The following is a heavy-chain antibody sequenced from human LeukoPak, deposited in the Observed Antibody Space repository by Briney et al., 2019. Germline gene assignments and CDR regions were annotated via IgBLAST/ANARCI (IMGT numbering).Heavy chain of an antibody. Sequence: GGSLRLSCAASGFTVSSNYMSWVRQAPGKGLEWVSVIYSGGRTYYAESVKGRFTISRDISKNTLHLQMNSLTAEDTAVYYCARDLCSGGSCYKYWGQGTLVTVSS. CDR1: GFTVSSNY. CDR3: ARDLCSGGSCYKY. V-gene: IGHV3-53*01. D-gene: IGHD2-15*01. J-gene: IGHJ4*02. CDR2: IYSGGRT.